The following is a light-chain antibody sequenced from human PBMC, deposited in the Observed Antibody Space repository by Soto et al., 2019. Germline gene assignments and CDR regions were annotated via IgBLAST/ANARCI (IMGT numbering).Light chain of an antibody. CDR1: QSISSY. Sequence: DIQMTQSPCSLSASVGDRVTITCRASQSISSYLNWYQQKPGKAPKLLIYAASSLQSGVPSRFSGSGSGTDFTLTISSLQPEDFATYYCQQSYSTPITFGGGTKVDIK. V-gene: IGKV1-39*01. J-gene: IGKJ4*01. CDR2: AAS. CDR3: QQSYSTPIT.